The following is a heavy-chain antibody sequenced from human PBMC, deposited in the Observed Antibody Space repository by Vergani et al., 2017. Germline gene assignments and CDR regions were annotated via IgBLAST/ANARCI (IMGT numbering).Heavy chain of an antibody. V-gene: IGHV1-18*01. J-gene: IGHJ4*02. CDR2: ISAYNGNT. CDR3: ARHPRISSSWYDRRQSRPPGPHY. CDR1: GYTFTSYG. Sequence: QVQLVQSGAEVKKPGASVKVSCKASGYTFTSYGISWVRQAPGQGLERMGWISAYNGNTNYAQKLQGRVTMTTDTSTSTAYMELRSLRSDDTAVYYCARHPRISSSWYDRRQSRPPGPHYWSQGTLVTVSS. D-gene: IGHD6-13*01.